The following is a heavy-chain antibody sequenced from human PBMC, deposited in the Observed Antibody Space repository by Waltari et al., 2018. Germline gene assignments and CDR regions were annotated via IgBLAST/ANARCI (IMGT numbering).Heavy chain of an antibody. Sequence: QVQLVESGGGVVQSGRSLRLSCVGSGFTFRNNGRNWVRQEPGKGVGWVAGIWYDGSNKNYVDSVNGRFTSARDKSKNTLYLEMNSLRAEDTAVYFCARWDGGSGLGASDIWGQGTMVTVSS. CDR2: IWYDGSNK. J-gene: IGHJ3*02. CDR1: GFTFRNNG. V-gene: IGHV3-33*01. D-gene: IGHD3-3*01. CDR3: ARWDGGSGLGASDI.